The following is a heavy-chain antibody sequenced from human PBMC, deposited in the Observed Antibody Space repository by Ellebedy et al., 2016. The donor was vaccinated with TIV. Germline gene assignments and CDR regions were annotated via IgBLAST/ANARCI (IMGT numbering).Heavy chain of an antibody. Sequence: GESLKISCATSGLSFSDHFMDWVRRAPGKGLEWVGRIGDKANSHFTQYAASVKGRFTISRDDSKNSLSLQMNSLNTEDTALYYCARIGYSSSDFDFWGQGTLVTVSS. CDR3: ARIGYSSSDFDF. V-gene: IGHV3-72*01. D-gene: IGHD4-23*01. CDR1: GLSFSDHF. J-gene: IGHJ4*02. CDR2: IGDKANSHFT.